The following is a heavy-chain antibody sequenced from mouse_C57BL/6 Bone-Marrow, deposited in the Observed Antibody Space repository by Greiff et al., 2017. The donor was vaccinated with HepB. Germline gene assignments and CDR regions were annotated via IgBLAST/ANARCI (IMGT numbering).Heavy chain of an antibody. J-gene: IGHJ4*01. CDR3: ARSEVYYGNFYAMDY. CDR2: IYPGDGDT. V-gene: IGHV1-82*01. Sequence: QVQLQQSGPELVKPGASVKISCKASGYAFSSSWMNWVKQRPGKGLEWIGRIYPGDGDTNYNGKFKGKATLTADKSSSTAYLQLSSLTSEDSAVYFCARSEVYYGNFYAMDYCGQGTSVTVSS. CDR1: GYAFSSSW. D-gene: IGHD2-1*01.